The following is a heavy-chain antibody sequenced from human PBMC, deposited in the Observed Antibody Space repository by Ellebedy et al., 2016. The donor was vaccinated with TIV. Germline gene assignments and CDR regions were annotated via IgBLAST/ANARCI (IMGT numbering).Heavy chain of an antibody. Sequence: ASVKVSXXASGYTFTSYGISWVRQAPGQGLEWMGWISAYNGNTNYAQKLQGRVTMTTDTSTSTAYMELRSLRSDDTAVYYCARDTRDFWSGYYPKGAFDIWGQGTMVTVSS. CDR1: GYTFTSYG. CDR3: ARDTRDFWSGYYPKGAFDI. CDR2: ISAYNGNT. D-gene: IGHD3-3*01. J-gene: IGHJ3*02. V-gene: IGHV1-18*01.